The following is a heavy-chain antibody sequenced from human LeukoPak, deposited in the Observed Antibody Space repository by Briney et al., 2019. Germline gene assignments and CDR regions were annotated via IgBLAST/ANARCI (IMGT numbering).Heavy chain of an antibody. CDR2: ISSSGSTI. V-gene: IGHV3-48*03. D-gene: IGHD3-22*01. Sequence: GGSLRLSCAASGFTFSSYEMNWVRQAPGKGLEWVSYISSSGSTIYYADSVKGRFTISRDNAKNSLYLQMNSLRAEDTAVYYCASATYYYDSSGYDDAFDLWGQGTMVTVSS. J-gene: IGHJ3*01. CDR1: GFTFSSYE. CDR3: ASATYYYDSSGYDDAFDL.